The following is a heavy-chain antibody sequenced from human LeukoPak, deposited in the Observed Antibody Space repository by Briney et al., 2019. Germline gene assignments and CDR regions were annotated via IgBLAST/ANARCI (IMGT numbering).Heavy chain of an antibody. CDR3: ARDVGAPPGYFDY. CDR2: IYYTGNT. V-gene: IGHV4-39*07. CDR1: GDSIIGYY. Sequence: SETLSLTCSASGDSIIGYYWGWIRQPPGKGLEWIGNIYYTGNTYYNSSLKSRVTISLDTSKTQFSLKLSSVTAADTAVYYCARDVGAPPGYFDYWGQGTLVTVSS. D-gene: IGHD1-26*01. J-gene: IGHJ4*02.